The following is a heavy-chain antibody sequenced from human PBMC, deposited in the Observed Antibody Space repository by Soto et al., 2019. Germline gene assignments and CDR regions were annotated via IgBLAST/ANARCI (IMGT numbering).Heavy chain of an antibody. J-gene: IGHJ6*03. CDR2: MNPNSGNT. D-gene: IGHD2-2*01. CDR1: GYTFTSYA. V-gene: IGHV1-8*01. Sequence: ASVKASCKASGYTFTSYAINWVRQSNGQGLEWMGWMNPNSGNTGYAQKFQGRVTMTRNTSISTAYMELSSLRSEDTAVYYCARGPTRRYQLLPVRSKHIYYYYMDVWGKGTTVTVSS. CDR3: ARGPTRRYQLLPVRSKHIYYYYMDV.